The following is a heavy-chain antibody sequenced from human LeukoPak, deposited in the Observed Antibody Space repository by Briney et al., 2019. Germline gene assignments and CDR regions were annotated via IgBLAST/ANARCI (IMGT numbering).Heavy chain of an antibody. CDR3: ARVRLVRENFDY. D-gene: IGHD6-19*01. CDR1: GFTFSSYA. CDR2: ISGSGGST. J-gene: IGHJ4*02. Sequence: GGSLRLSCAASGFTFSSYAMSWVRQAPGKGLEWVSAISGSGGSTYYADSVKGRFTISRDNSKNTLYLQMNSLRDEDTAVYYCARVRLVRENFDYWGQGTLVTVSS. V-gene: IGHV3-23*01.